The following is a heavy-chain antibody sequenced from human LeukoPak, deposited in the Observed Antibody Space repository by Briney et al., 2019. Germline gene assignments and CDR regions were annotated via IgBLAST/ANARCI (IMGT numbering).Heavy chain of an antibody. CDR1: GFTFSSYW. Sequence: GGSLRPSCAASGFTFSSYWMHWDRQAPGKGLVWVSRINSDGSSTSYVDSVKGRFTISRDNAKNTLYLQMNSLRAEDTAVYYCARDSGYSSGWYDPWGQGTLVTVSS. D-gene: IGHD6-19*01. CDR3: ARDSGYSSGWYDP. J-gene: IGHJ5*02. V-gene: IGHV3-74*01. CDR2: INSDGSST.